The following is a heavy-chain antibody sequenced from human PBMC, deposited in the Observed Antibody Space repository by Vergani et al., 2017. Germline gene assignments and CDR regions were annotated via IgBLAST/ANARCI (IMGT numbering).Heavy chain of an antibody. CDR1: GGSFSGYY. Sequence: QVQLQQWGAGLLTPSETLSLTCAVYGGSFSGYYWSWIRQPPGKGLEWIGEINHSGSTNYNPSLKSRVTISVDTSKNQFSLKLSSVTAADTAVSYCARGQVVVPAAVNFDYWGQGTLVTVSS. CDR3: ARGQVVVPAAVNFDY. V-gene: IGHV4-34*01. J-gene: IGHJ4*02. D-gene: IGHD2-2*01. CDR2: INHSGST.